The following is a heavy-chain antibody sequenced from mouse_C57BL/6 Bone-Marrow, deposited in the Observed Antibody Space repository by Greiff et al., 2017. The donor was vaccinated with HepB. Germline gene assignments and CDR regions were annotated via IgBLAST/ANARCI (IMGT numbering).Heavy chain of an antibody. CDR1: GFNIKDDY. CDR2: IDPENGDT. V-gene: IGHV14-4*01. CDR3: TTSPAWFAY. Sequence: EVKLLESGAELVRPGASVKLSCTASGFNIKDDYMHWVKQRPEQGLEWIGWIDPENGDTEYASKFQGKATITADTSSNTAYLQLSSLTSEDTAVYYCTTSPAWFAYWGQGTLVTVSA. J-gene: IGHJ3*01.